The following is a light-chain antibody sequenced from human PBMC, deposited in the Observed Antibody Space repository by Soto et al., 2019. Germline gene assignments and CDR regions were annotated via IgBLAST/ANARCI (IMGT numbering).Light chain of an antibody. CDR1: QSVSNNY. CDR2: GSS. Sequence: EIVLTQSPGTLSLSPGERATLSYRASQSVSNNYIAWFQQKPGQAPRLLIFGSSDRATGIPDRFSGSGSGTDFTLTISRLEPEDFAVYYCHQYGSSPPYTFGQGTYLEIK. V-gene: IGKV3-20*01. J-gene: IGKJ2*01. CDR3: HQYGSSPPYT.